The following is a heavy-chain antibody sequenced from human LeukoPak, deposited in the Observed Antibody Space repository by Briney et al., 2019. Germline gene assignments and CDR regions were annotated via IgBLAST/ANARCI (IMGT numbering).Heavy chain of an antibody. Sequence: SETLSLTCIVSGGSISNYYWSWIRQPPGKGLEWIGYIFYSGSTNYNPSLKSRVTMSVDTSKNQFSLKVSSVTAADTAVYYCARVDCWGQGTLVTVSS. J-gene: IGHJ4*02. CDR2: IFYSGST. V-gene: IGHV4-59*08. CDR3: ARVDC. CDR1: GGSISNYY.